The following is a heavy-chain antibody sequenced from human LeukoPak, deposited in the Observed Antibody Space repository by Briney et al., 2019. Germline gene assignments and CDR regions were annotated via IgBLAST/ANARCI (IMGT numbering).Heavy chain of an antibody. CDR2: IKQDGSEK. Sequence: GGSLRLSCAASGFTFSSYWMSWVRQAPGKGLEGVANIKQDGSEKYYVGSVKGRFTISRDNAKNSLYLQMNSLRAEDTAVYYCARDRVTMVRGVNYYFDYWGQGTLVTVSS. J-gene: IGHJ4*02. V-gene: IGHV3-7*05. D-gene: IGHD3-10*01. CDR1: GFTFSSYW. CDR3: ARDRVTMVRGVNYYFDY.